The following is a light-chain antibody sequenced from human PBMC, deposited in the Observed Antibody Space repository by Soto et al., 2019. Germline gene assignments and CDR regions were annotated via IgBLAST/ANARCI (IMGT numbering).Light chain of an antibody. Sequence: DLQMTQSPSSLSASVGDRVTITCQASRDIRKYLNWYQQKPGKAPKLLIYDASNLETGVTSRFSGSGSGTDFTFTISSLQSEDIAPYYCQQYHTLVSFGGGTKVEIK. CDR2: DAS. J-gene: IGKJ4*01. CDR1: RDIRKY. CDR3: QQYHTLVS. V-gene: IGKV1-33*01.